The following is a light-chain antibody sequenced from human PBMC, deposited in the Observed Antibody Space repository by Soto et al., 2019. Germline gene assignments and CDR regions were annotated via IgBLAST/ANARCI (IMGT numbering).Light chain of an antibody. CDR3: NSYTSSSPVVV. V-gene: IGLV2-14*01. J-gene: IGLJ2*01. CDR2: EVN. CDR1: SSDIGGYDS. Sequence: QSALTQPASVSGSPGQSITISCTGTSSDIGGYDSVSWYQQHPGKAPKLIIYEVNNRPSGVSNRFSGSKSGNTASLTISGLQADDEADYYCNSYTSSSPVVVFGGGTKLTVL.